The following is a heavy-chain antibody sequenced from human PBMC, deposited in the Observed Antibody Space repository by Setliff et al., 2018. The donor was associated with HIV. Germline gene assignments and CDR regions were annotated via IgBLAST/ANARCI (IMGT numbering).Heavy chain of an antibody. CDR3: AREGTPVYYYDRSENAFDI. D-gene: IGHD3-22*01. CDR1: GYTFISYA. J-gene: IGHJ3*02. CDR2: INAGNGNT. V-gene: IGHV1-3*01. Sequence: GASVKVSCKASGYTFISYAMHWVRQAPGQRLEWMGWINAGNGNTKYSQKFQGRVTITRDTSAYTAYMELSSLRSEDTAVYYCAREGTPVYYYDRSENAFDIWGQGTMVT.